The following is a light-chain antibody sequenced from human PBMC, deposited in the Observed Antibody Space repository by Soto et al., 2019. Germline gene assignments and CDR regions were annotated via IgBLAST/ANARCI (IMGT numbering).Light chain of an antibody. V-gene: IGKV1-17*03. CDR3: LQHKPFPWT. CDR2: PAP. CDR1: QDISNS. Sequence: DIQMTQSPSAMSASVGDRVTITCRASQDISNSLAWLQQRPGKVPKRLIYPAPSLQSGVPSRFSGSRSGTEFTLTISTLQPEDFATYNCLQHKPFPWTFGQGTKVAIK. J-gene: IGKJ1*01.